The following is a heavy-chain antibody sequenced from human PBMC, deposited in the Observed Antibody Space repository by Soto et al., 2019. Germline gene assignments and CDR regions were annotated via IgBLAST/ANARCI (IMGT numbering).Heavy chain of an antibody. CDR2: IRGRGDIT. J-gene: IGHJ4*02. D-gene: IGHD1-7*01. Sequence: GSLRLSCAASGFTFSNYAMSWVRQAPGKGLEWVSGIRGRGDITYYADNVKGRFTVSRDDSKDTLYLQMSTLRAEDMAVYYCAKEVGTTFLGRIDYWGQGTLVTVSS. CDR3: AKEVGTTFLGRIDY. CDR1: GFTFSNYA. V-gene: IGHV3-23*01.